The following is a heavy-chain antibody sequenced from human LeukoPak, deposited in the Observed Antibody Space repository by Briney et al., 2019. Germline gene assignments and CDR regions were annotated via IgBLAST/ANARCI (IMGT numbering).Heavy chain of an antibody. Sequence: GGSLRLSCAASGFTLSDYWMNWVRQVPGKGPAWVSHISPDGRNIAYADSVKGRFTISRDSAKNTLYLQMNSLRVEATAVYYCVRDGGGTTPYDCWGQGSLVTVSS. CDR2: ISPDGRNI. V-gene: IGHV3-74*01. CDR1: GFTLSDYW. J-gene: IGHJ4*02. CDR3: VRDGGGTTPYDC. D-gene: IGHD1-7*01.